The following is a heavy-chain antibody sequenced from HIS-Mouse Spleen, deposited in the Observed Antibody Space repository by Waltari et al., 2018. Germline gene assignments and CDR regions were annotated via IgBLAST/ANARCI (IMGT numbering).Heavy chain of an antibody. D-gene: IGHD6-13*01. CDR2: ISGSGGST. CDR1: GFPFSSYA. Sequence: EVQLLESGGGLVQPGGSLRLSCASSGFPFSSYAMGWVRQAPGKGLEWVSAISGSGGSTYYADSVKGRFTISRDNSKNTLYLQMNSLRAEDTAVYYCAKYSSSWYFDYWGQGTLVTVSS. CDR3: AKYSSSWYFDY. V-gene: IGHV3-23*01. J-gene: IGHJ4*02.